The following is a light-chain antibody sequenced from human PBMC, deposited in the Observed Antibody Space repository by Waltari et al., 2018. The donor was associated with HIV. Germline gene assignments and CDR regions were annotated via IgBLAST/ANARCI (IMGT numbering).Light chain of an antibody. CDR1: RSNIGSNY. Sequence: QSVLTQPPSASGTPGQRVTVSCSGSRSNIGSNYVYWYQQLPGTAPKLLISRNNHRPAGVPDRFSGSKSGTSASLAISGLRSEDEAYYYCAAWDDSLSGRVFGGGTKLTVL. J-gene: IGLJ3*02. V-gene: IGLV1-47*01. CDR3: AAWDDSLSGRV. CDR2: RNN.